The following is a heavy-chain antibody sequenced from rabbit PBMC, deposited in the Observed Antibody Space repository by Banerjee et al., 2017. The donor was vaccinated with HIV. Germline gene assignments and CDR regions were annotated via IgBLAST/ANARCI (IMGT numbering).Heavy chain of an antibody. V-gene: IGHV1S40*01. CDR3: ARGDDPAGAGFNL. CDR2: IYTSSGST. CDR1: GFSFSSSYY. D-gene: IGHD4-2*01. Sequence: QSLEESGGGLVQPEGSLTLTCTASGFSFSSSYYMSWVRQAPGKGLELIACIYTSSGSTYYASWAKGRFTISKTSSTTVTLQMTSLTAADTATYFCARGDDPAGAGFNLWGPGTLVTVS. J-gene: IGHJ4*01.